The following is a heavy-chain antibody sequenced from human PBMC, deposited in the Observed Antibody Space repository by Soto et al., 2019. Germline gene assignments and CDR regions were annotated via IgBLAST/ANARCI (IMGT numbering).Heavy chain of an antibody. CDR3: ARSQGSSTSLEIYYYYYYGMDE. D-gene: IGHD2-2*01. J-gene: IGHJ6*01. CDR2: IIPISETT. Sequence: QVQLVQSGAEVKKPGSSVKVSCKASGGTFSSYAISWVRQAPGQGLEWMGGIIPISETTNYAQKFQGRVTITADESKRTAYMEQSSLRSEDTAVYYCARSQGSSTSLEIYYYYYYGMDEWGQGTTVTVSS. V-gene: IGHV1-69*01. CDR1: GGTFSSYA.